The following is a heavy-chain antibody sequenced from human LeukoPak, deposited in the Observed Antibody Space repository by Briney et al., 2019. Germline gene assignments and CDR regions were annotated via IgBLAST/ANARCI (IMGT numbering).Heavy chain of an antibody. CDR3: ARDRIVGTSYDILTGPYFDY. D-gene: IGHD3-9*01. CDR2: ICGSGGST. J-gene: IGHJ4*02. Sequence: GGSLRLSCAASGFTFSSYAMSWVRQAPGKGLELVSAICGSGGSTYYADSVKGRFTISRDNSKNTLYLQMTSLRAEDTAVYYCARDRIVGTSYDILTGPYFDYWGQGTLVTVSS. CDR1: GFTFSSYA. V-gene: IGHV3-23*01.